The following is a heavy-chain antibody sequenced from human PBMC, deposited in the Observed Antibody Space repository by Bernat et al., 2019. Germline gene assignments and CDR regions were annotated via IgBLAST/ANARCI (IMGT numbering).Heavy chain of an antibody. CDR1: GFTFSNAW. Sequence: EVQLVESGGGLVKPGGSLRLSCAASGFTFSNAWMSWVRQAPGKGLEWVGRIKSKTDGGTTDYAAPVKGRFTISRDDSKNTLYLQMNSLKTEDTAVYYCTTDSGRMYSSSWYWWFDPWGQGTLVTVSS. V-gene: IGHV3-15*01. D-gene: IGHD6-13*01. CDR3: TTDSGRMYSSSWYWWFDP. CDR2: IKSKTDGGTT. J-gene: IGHJ5*02.